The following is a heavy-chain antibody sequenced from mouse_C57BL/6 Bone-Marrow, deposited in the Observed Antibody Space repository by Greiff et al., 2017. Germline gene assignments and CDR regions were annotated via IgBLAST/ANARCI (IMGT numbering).Heavy chain of an antibody. D-gene: IGHD1-1*01. CDR2: INPSTGGT. CDR1: GYSFTGYY. J-gene: IGHJ2*01. CDR3: ARKDGSSPYYFDY. Sequence: EVQLQQSGPELVKPGASVKISCKASGYSFTGYYMNWVKQSPEKSLEWIGEINPSTGGTTYNQKFKAKATLTVDKSSSTAYMQLKSLTSEDSAVYYCARKDGSSPYYFDYCGQGTTLTVSA. V-gene: IGHV1-42*01.